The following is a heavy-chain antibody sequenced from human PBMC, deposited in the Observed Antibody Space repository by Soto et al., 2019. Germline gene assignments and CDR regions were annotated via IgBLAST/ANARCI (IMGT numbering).Heavy chain of an antibody. Sequence: PSETLSLTCSVSGGSISGDYYWSWIRQSPEKGLEWIGNIYYSGNTYCNPSLKSRLTISVDTSKNQFSLKLSSVTAADTAVYYCARDIMVYAMGYYGMDVWGQGTTVTVSS. CDR3: ARDIMVYAMGYYGMDV. J-gene: IGHJ6*02. V-gene: IGHV4-30-4*02. CDR1: GGSISGDYY. D-gene: IGHD2-8*01. CDR2: IYYSGNT.